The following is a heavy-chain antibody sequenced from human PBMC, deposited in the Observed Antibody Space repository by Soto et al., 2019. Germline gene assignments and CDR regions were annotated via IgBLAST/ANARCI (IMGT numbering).Heavy chain of an antibody. CDR2: IYSSGST. V-gene: IGHV4-4*07. CDR3: ARSSHKESWFEP. CDR1: GGSINNFY. D-gene: IGHD2-15*01. Sequence: SETLSLTCTVSGGSINNFYWNWIRQPAGKGLEWIGRIYSSGSTNYNPSFRSRVTMSVDTSKNQLSLRLNSVTAADTAVYYCARSSHKESWFEPWCQGTVVTV. J-gene: IGHJ5*02.